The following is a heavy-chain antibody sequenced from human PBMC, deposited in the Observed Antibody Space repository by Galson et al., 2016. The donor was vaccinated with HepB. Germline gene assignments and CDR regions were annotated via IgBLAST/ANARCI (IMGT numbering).Heavy chain of an antibody. D-gene: IGHD1-7*01. Sequence: SVKVSCTVSGYNVSALSMHWVRQAPGQGLEWMGYVNPATGDTKYAQSLQGRATMTRDTSITTAYMELSGLRADDTAVYYCARVFRDHNWHYWFDFWGQGTLVTVSS. CDR3: ARVFRDHNWHYWFDF. V-gene: IGHV1-2*02. CDR1: GYNVSALS. CDR2: VNPATGDT. J-gene: IGHJ4*02.